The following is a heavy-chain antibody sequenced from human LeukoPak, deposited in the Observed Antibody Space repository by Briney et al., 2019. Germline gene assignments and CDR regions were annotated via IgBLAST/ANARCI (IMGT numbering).Heavy chain of an antibody. CDR2: MNPSSGNT. CDR1: GYTFTSYD. V-gene: IGHV1-8*01. CDR3: ARTLLLNLGRNHYYYYYYYMDV. J-gene: IGHJ6*03. Sequence: ASVKVSCKASGYTFTSYDINWVRQATGQGLEWMGWMNPSSGNTGYAQKFQGRVTTTRNTSISTAYMELSSLRSEDTAVYYCARTLLLNLGRNHYYYYYYYMDVWGKGTTVTVSS. D-gene: IGHD1-14*01.